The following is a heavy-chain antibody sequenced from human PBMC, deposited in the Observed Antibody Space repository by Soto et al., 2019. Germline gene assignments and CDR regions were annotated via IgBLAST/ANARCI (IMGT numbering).Heavy chain of an antibody. CDR1: GFTFSSYG. CDR2: ISYDGSNT. CDR3: AKDGNVYSSGWYAPSLDY. D-gene: IGHD6-19*01. Sequence: QVQLVESGGGVAQPGRSLRLSCAASGFTFSSYGMHWVRQAPGKRLDRLAVISYDGSNTYYADSVKGRFTISRDNSKNTLYLQMNSLRAEDTAVYYCAKDGNVYSSGWYAPSLDYWGQGTLVTVSS. V-gene: IGHV3-30*18. J-gene: IGHJ4*02.